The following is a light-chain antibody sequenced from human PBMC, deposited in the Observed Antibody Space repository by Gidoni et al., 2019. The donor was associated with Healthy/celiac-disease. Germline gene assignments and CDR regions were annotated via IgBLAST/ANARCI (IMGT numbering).Light chain of an antibody. CDR1: SSYVGGYNY. J-gene: IGLJ2*01. CDR3: SSYTSSSTLDVV. CDR2: EVS. Sequence: SALTQPASVSGSPGQSIPISCTGTSSYVGGYNYVSWYQQHPGKAPKLMIYEVSNRPSGVSNRFSGSKSGNTASLTISGLQAEDEADYYCSSYTSSSTLDVVFGGGTKLTVL. V-gene: IGLV2-14*01.